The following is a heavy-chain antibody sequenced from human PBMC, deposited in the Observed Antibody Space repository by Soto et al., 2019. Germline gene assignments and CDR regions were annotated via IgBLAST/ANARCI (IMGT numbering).Heavy chain of an antibody. CDR2: ISYDGSIK. V-gene: IGHV3-30*18. Sequence: GRSMRLSCAASGFTFRGYGMHWVRQAPGRGLEWVALISYDGSIKYYADSVRGRFTISRENSKNTLYLQMNSLRAEDTAVYYCANSEYSRYKNIDVWGQGTTVTASS. CDR1: GFTFRGYG. J-gene: IGHJ6*02. D-gene: IGHD5-18*01. CDR3: ANSEYSRYKNIDV.